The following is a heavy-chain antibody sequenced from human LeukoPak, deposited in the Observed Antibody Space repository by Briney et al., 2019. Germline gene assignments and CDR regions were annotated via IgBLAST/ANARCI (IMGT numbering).Heavy chain of an antibody. CDR3: ARRRGDYVRWFDP. J-gene: IGHJ5*02. CDR2: IYYSGST. V-gene: IGHV4-39*01. Sequence: PSETLSLTCTVSGGSISSSSYYWGWIRQPPGKGLEWIGSIYYSGSTYYNPSLKSRVTISVDTSKNQVSLKLSSVTAADTAVYYCARRRGDYVRWFDPWGQGTLVTVSS. D-gene: IGHD4-17*01. CDR1: GGSISSSSYY.